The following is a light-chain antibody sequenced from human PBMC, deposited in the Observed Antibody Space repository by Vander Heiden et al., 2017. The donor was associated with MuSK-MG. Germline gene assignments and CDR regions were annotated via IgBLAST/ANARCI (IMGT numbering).Light chain of an antibody. V-gene: IGKV3-11*01. J-gene: IGKJ1*01. CDR2: DTL. Sequence: VLTQSPATVSFSPGETANLSCRASQSVGTRLAWYRHKPGQAPRLLILDTLKTAPGIPPRFRGSGSGTDFALTLSRLEAGDSAVYYCQQRSFWPRTFGPGTNVEV. CDR3: QQRSFWPRT. CDR1: QSVGTR.